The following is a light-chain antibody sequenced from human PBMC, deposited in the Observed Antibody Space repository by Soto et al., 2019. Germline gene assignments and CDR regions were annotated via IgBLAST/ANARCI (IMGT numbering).Light chain of an antibody. CDR2: DAS. CDR1: QGVSSY. CDR3: LQYSTWPPLYT. J-gene: IGKJ2*01. Sequence: EIVMTQSPAALSVSLGERVSLTCRASQGVSSYLAWYQQKPGQAPRLLISDASTRATDIPDRFSGSGSGTDFPLTISSPQSSHVAVYYCLQYSTWPPLYTFGQGTKLELK. V-gene: IGKV3-15*01.